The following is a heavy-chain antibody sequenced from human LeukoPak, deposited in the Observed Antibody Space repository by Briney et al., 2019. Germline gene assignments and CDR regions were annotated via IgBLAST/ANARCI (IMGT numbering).Heavy chain of an antibody. CDR2: IYYSGST. V-gene: IGHV4-59*01. Sequence: PSETLSLTCTVSGGSISSYYWSWIRQPPGKGLEWIGYIYYSGSTNYNPSLKSRVTISVDTSKNQFSLKLSSVTAADTAVYYCAREAPPIAAAGFYYWGQGTLVTVSS. CDR1: GGSISSYY. J-gene: IGHJ4*02. CDR3: AREAPPIAAAGFYY. D-gene: IGHD6-13*01.